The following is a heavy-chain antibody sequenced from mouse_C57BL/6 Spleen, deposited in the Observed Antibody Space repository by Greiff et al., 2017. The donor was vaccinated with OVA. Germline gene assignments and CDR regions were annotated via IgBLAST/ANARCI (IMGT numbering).Heavy chain of an antibody. CDR1: GYTFTSYW. CDR3: ARDGYCWYCDV. V-gene: IGHV1-72*01. Sequence: QVQLQQPGAELVKPGASVKLSCKASGYTFTSYWLHWVKQRPGRGLEWIGRIDPNSGGTKYNEKFKRKATSTVDTPSSTAYMQLSSVTSEDAAGYYCARDGYCWYCDVWGTGTTVTVSS. CDR2: IDPNSGGT. J-gene: IGHJ1*03. D-gene: IGHD2-3*01.